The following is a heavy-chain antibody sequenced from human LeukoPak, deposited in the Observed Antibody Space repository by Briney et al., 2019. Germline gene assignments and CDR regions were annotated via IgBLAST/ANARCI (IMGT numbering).Heavy chain of an antibody. CDR2: VHYSGTA. D-gene: IGHD2-21*02. J-gene: IGHJ4*02. CDR1: GGSIISSRDH. V-gene: IGHV4-39*01. Sequence: LETLSLTCSVSGGSIISSRDHWDWIRQPPGKGLEWIASVHYSGTAYYNPSLRSRVTISVDTSKNQFSLKVTSVTAADTAAYYCARRLHYYDYWGQGTLVSVSS. CDR3: ARRLHYYDY.